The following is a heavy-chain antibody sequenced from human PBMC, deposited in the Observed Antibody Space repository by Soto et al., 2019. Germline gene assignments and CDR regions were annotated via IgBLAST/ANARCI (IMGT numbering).Heavy chain of an antibody. V-gene: IGHV3-30-3*01. D-gene: IGHD4-17*01. CDR3: ARDYDYGDTSEGYYYYGMDV. Sequence: PGGSLRLSCAASGFTFSSYAMHWVRQAPGKGLEWVAVISYDGSNEYYADSVKGRFTISRDNSKNTLYLQMNSLRAEDTAVYYCARDYDYGDTSEGYYYYGMDVWGQGTTVTVSS. J-gene: IGHJ6*02. CDR2: ISYDGSNE. CDR1: GFTFSSYA.